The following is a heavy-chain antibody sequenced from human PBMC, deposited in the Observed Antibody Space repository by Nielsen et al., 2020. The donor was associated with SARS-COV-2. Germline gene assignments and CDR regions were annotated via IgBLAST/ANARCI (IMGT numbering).Heavy chain of an antibody. Sequence: GVSLSLSCAASGFTFDDYGMSWVRQAPGKGLEWVAGINCNGGSTGYADSVKGRFTISRDNAKNSLYLQMNSLRAEDTALYHCATAPSGSYGGLYAFDIWGQVTMVTVSS. CDR1: GFTFDDYG. V-gene: IGHV3-20*01. CDR3: ATAPSGSYGGLYAFDI. D-gene: IGHD1-26*01. CDR2: INCNGGST. J-gene: IGHJ3*02.